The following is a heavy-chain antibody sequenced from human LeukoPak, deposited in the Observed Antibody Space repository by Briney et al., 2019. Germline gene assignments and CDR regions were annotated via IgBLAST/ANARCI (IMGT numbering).Heavy chain of an antibody. V-gene: IGHV3-49*04. Sequence: GSLRLSRKASGFNFGDYSMTWVRQAPGKGLEWVGFVRSKTYGGTAEYAASVKGRFTMSRDDSKSIAHLQMNGLKIEDTAVYYCTREFFDLLTGNFNYFDYWGQGNLVAVSS. CDR1: GFNFGDYS. J-gene: IGHJ4*02. CDR3: TREFFDLLTGNFNYFDY. D-gene: IGHD3-9*01. CDR2: VRSKTYGGTA.